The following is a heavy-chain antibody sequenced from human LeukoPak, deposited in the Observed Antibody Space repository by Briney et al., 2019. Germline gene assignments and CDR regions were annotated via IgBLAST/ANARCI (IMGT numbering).Heavy chain of an antibody. Sequence: GGSLRLSCAASGFTFSSYAMSWVRQAPGKGLERVAAISGSGGSTYYADSVKGRFTISRDKSKNTLYLQMNSLRAEDTAVYYCAKSIYYDSSGYYPHHDAFDIWGQGTMVTVSS. CDR2: ISGSGGST. V-gene: IGHV3-23*01. CDR3: AKSIYYDSSGYYPHHDAFDI. J-gene: IGHJ3*02. CDR1: GFTFSSYA. D-gene: IGHD3-22*01.